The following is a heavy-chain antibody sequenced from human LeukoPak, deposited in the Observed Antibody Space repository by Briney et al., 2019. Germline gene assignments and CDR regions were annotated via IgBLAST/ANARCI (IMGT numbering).Heavy chain of an antibody. Sequence: PGGSLRLSCAASGFTFSSYAMHWVRQAPGKGLEWVAVISYDGSNKYYADSVKGRFTISRDNSKNTLYLQMNSLRAEDTGVYYCARPPRAYDILTYMDIWGQGTLVTVSS. CDR3: ARPPRAYDILTYMDI. CDR1: GFTFSSYA. D-gene: IGHD3-9*01. J-gene: IGHJ4*02. CDR2: ISYDGSNK. V-gene: IGHV3-30*04.